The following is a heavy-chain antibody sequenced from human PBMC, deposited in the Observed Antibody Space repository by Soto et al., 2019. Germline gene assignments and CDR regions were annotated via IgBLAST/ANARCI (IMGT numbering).Heavy chain of an antibody. CDR2: INAGNGGT. D-gene: IGHD3-22*01. CDR1: GYTFANYG. CDR3: ARTGHSGSYDF. V-gene: IGHV1-3*01. J-gene: IGHJ4*02. Sequence: ASVKVSCKASGYTFANYGIHWVRQAPGQRLEWMGWINAGNGGTKYSENFQGRVTITRDTSASTVYLGLSSLSSEDTASYYCARTGHSGSYDFWGQGTLVTVSS.